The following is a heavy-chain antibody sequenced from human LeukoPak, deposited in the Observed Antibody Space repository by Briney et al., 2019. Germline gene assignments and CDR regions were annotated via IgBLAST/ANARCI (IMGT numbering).Heavy chain of an antibody. CDR2: ISSSGSTI. V-gene: IGHV3-48*03. J-gene: IGHJ6*02. D-gene: IGHD2-2*02. CDR3: ARESLYRNYYYGMDV. Sequence: GGSLRLSCAASGFTFSSYEMYWVRQAPGKGLEWVSYISSSGSTIYYADSVKGRFTISRDNAKNSLYLQMNSLRAEDTAVYYCARESLYRNYYYGMDVWGQGTTVTVSS. CDR1: GFTFSSYE.